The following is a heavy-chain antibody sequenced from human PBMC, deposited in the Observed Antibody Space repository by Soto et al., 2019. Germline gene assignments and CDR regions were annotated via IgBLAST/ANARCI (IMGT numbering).Heavy chain of an antibody. CDR3: AKDINGWGSGSGSYGKPNYYYCDGMDV. Sequence: GGSLRLSCAASGFTFSSYWMHWVRQALGKGLEWVSGISWNSGSIGYADSVKGRFTISRDNAKNSLYLQMNSLRAEDTALYYCAKDINGWGSGSGSYGKPNYYYCDGMDVWGQGTKVTGSS. CDR2: ISWNSGSI. CDR1: GFTFSSYW. V-gene: IGHV3-9*01. J-gene: IGHJ6*02. D-gene: IGHD3-10*01.